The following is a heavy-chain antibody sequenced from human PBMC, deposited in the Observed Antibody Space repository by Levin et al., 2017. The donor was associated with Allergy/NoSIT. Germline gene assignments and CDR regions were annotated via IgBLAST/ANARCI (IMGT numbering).Heavy chain of an antibody. J-gene: IGHJ6*02. CDR2: ISFDGSNK. CDR1: GFTFDTYG. D-gene: IGHD1-7*01. CDR3: AKSEGGVTGTTYGMDV. Sequence: PGGSLRLSCVASGFTFDTYGMHWVRQAPGKGLEWVAIISFDGSNKYYADSVKGRFTISRDNSKNTLYLQMNSLRPEDTAIYYCAKSEGGVTGTTYGMDVWGQGTTVTVSS. V-gene: IGHV3-30*18.